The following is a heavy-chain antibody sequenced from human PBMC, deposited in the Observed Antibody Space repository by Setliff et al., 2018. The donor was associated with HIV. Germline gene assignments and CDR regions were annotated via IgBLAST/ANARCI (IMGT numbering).Heavy chain of an antibody. CDR2: IIPISDMT. D-gene: IGHD3-9*01. V-gene: IGHV1-69*10. Sequence: SVKVSCKASGGTFTNYIYSWVRQAPGQGLEWMGGIIPISDMTHYAQHFQGRVTITADTATSTAYMELTSLGSDDTAVYYCASGYYDILTGYSNYYGMDVWGQGTTVTVSS. CDR1: GGTFTNYI. CDR3: ASGYYDILTGYSNYYGMDV. J-gene: IGHJ6*02.